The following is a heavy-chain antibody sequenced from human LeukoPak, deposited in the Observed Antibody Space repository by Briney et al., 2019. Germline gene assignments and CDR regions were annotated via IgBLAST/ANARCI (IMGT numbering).Heavy chain of an antibody. D-gene: IGHD1-26*01. CDR3: ARKSYWFDP. V-gene: IGHV4-39*07. Sequence: PSETLSLTCTVSGGSISSGSYYWSWIRQPPGKGLEWIGEINHSGSTNYNPSLKSRVTISVDTSKNQFSPKLSSVTAADTAVYYCARKSYWFDPWGQGTLVTVSS. J-gene: IGHJ5*02. CDR1: GGSISSGSYY. CDR2: INHSGST.